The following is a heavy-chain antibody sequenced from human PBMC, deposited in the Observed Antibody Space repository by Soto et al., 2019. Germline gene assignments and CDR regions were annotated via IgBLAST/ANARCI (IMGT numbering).Heavy chain of an antibody. J-gene: IGHJ6*02. CDR3: ARGKGMEENYYYYGMDV. CDR2: INGGNGNT. Sequence: VASVKVSCKASGYSFSTHAMHWVRQAPGQGLEWMGWINGGNGNTKYSQKFRDRVTITRDTSASTGYTELSSLRSEDTAVYYCARGKGMEENYYYYGMDVWGQGTTVTVSS. D-gene: IGHD1-1*01. V-gene: IGHV1-3*01. CDR1: GYSFSTHA.